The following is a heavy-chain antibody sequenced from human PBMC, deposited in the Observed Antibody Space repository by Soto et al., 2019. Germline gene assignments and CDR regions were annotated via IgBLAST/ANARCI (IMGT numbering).Heavy chain of an antibody. CDR1: GGTSTRYA. J-gene: IGHJ4*02. D-gene: IGHD3-3*01. CDR3: NRGSEYDCWSGYL. V-gene: IGHV1-69*06. CDR2: IAPMFGTS. Sequence: QERLVQSGAEVRKPGSSVKVSCKVTGGTSTRYAVNWVRQAPGQGLEWMGGIAPMFGTSKYAQKFQGRVTITADTSTTIAYMELRSLRSEDTAVYYCNRGSEYDCWSGYLWGQGILVSVSS.